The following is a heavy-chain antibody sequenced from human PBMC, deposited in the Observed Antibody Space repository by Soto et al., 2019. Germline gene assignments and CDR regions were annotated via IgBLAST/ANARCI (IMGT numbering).Heavy chain of an antibody. CDR1: GYIFSTHG. V-gene: IGHV1-18*01. Sequence: QVQLDQSGAEVKKSGASVKVSCKASGYIFSTHGIKWVRQAPGQGLEWMGWINPYNGKTNYAQKFQGRVTMTTETSRKTAYMELRSLRSDDTAVYYCARVQIVVVVGGTPADYWGQGTLVTVSS. J-gene: IGHJ4*02. CDR2: INPYNGKT. D-gene: IGHD2-15*01. CDR3: ARVQIVVVVGGTPADY.